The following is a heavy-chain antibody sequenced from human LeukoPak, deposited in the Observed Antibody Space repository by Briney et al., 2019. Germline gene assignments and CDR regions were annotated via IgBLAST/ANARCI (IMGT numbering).Heavy chain of an antibody. CDR2: ISGSGGST. V-gene: IGHV3-23*01. CDR3: AKAFSYYDSSGYLSHFDY. D-gene: IGHD3-22*01. Sequence: PGGFLRLSCAASGYTFSSYAMSWVRQAPGKGLEWVSAISGSGGSTYYADSVKGRFTISRDNSKNTLYLQMNSLRAEDTAVYFCAKAFSYYDSSGYLSHFDYWGQGTLVTVSS. J-gene: IGHJ4*02. CDR1: GYTFSSYA.